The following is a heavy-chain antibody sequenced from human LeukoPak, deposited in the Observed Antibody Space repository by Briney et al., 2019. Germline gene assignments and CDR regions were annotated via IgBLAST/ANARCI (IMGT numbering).Heavy chain of an antibody. CDR2: IYYSGST. V-gene: IGHV4-59*01. D-gene: IGHD4-17*01. CDR3: ARGYGTLDV. CDR1: GGSISSYY. J-gene: IGHJ6*04. Sequence: SETLSLTCTVSGGSISSYYWSWTRQPPGKGLEWIGYIYYSGSTNYNPSLKSRVTISVDTSKNQFSLKLNSVTAADTAVYYCARGYGTLDVWGKGTTVTVSS.